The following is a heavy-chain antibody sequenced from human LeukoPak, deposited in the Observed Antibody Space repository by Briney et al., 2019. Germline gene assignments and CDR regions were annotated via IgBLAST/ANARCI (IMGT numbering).Heavy chain of an antibody. CDR2: ISSSGSTI. D-gene: IGHD3-16*02. CDR1: GFTFFSYE. CDR3: ARDKSTKRLGELSLTTPYYFDY. V-gene: IGHV3-48*03. Sequence: PGGSLRLSCAASGFTFFSYEMNWVRQAPGKGLEWVSYISSSGSTIYYADSVKGRFTISRDNAKNSLYLQMNSLRAEDTAVYYCARDKSTKRLGELSLTTPYYFDYWGQGTLVTVSS. J-gene: IGHJ4*02.